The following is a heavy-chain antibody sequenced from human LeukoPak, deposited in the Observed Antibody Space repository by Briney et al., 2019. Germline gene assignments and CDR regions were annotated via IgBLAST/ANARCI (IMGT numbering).Heavy chain of an antibody. V-gene: IGHV3-15*01. D-gene: IGHD6-19*01. CDR3: TTPYSSGWYFAFDI. CDR1: GFTFSNAW. CDR2: IKSKTDGGTT. Sequence: GGSLRLSCAASGFTFSNAWMSWVRQAPGKGLEGVGRIKSKTDGGTTDYAAPVKGRFTISRDDSKNTLYLQMNSLKTEDTAVYYCTTPYSSGWYFAFDIWGQGTMVTVSS. J-gene: IGHJ3*02.